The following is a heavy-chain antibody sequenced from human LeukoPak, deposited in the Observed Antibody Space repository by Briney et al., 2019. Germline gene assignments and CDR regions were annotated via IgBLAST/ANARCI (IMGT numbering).Heavy chain of an antibody. CDR3: ARDMTTATTCYLEH. CDR1: GFTFSTYS. J-gene: IGHJ1*01. V-gene: IGHV3-21*06. CDR2: ISSSSNYI. Sequence: GGSLRLSCAASGFTFSTYSMSWVRQAPGKGLEWVSSISSSSNYIYYADSVKGRFSISRDDAKNLLFLQMNGLRVEDTAVYYCARDMTTATTCYLEHWGQGTLVTVSS. D-gene: IGHD4-17*01.